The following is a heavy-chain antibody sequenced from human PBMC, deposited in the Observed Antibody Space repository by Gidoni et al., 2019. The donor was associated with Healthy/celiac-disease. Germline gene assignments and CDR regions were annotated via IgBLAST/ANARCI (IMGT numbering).Heavy chain of an antibody. CDR3: AKTTTDVLLWFGELLSGLDY. Sequence: EVQLLESGGGLVQPGGSLRLSCAASGFTFSSYAMSWVRQAPGKGLEWVSAISGSGGSTYYADSVKGRFTISRDNSKNTLYLQMNSLRAEDTAVYYCAKTTTDVLLWFGELLSGLDYWGQGTLVTVSS. J-gene: IGHJ4*02. D-gene: IGHD3-10*01. CDR2: ISGSGGST. V-gene: IGHV3-23*01. CDR1: GFTFSSYA.